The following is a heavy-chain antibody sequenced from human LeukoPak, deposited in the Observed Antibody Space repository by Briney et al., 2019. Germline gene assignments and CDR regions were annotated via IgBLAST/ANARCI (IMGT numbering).Heavy chain of an antibody. CDR1: GFTFSNAW. CDR2: IKSKTDGGTI. V-gene: IGHV3-15*01. D-gene: IGHD3-10*01. J-gene: IGHJ4*02. Sequence: GGSLRLSCAASGFTFSNAWMSWVRQAPGKGLEWVGRIKSKTDGGTIDYAAPVKGRFTISRDDSKNTLYLQMNSLKTEDTAVYYCTTDQSGLLWFGELPRRFDYWGQGTLVTVSS. CDR3: TTDQSGLLWFGELPRRFDY.